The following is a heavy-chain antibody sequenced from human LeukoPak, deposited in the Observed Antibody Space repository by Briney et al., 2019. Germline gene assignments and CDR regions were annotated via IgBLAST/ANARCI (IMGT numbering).Heavy chain of an antibody. CDR3: ARGGGYCINGLCYTDY. V-gene: IGHV3-30-3*01. CDR2: ISYDGTYK. D-gene: IGHD2-8*01. Sequence: PGGSLRLSCAASGFSFSSYAVHWVRQAPGKGLEWVAVISYDGTYKYYADSVKGRFTISRDNSKNTLYLQMNSLRAQDTALYYCARGGGYCINGLCYTDYWGQGTLVTVSS. CDR1: GFSFSSYA. J-gene: IGHJ4*02.